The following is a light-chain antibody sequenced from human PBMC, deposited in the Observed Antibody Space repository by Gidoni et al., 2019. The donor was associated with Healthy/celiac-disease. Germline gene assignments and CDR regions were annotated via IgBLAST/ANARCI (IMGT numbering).Light chain of an antibody. J-gene: IGLJ3*02. CDR3: VLYMGSGISV. CDR1: SGSVSTSYY. Sequence: QTVVTQEPSFSVSPGGTVTLTCGLRSGSVSTSYYPSWDQQTPGQAPRTLIYSTNTRSSGVPDRFSGSILGNKAALTITGAQADDESDYYCVLYMGSGISVFGGGTKLTVL. CDR2: STN. V-gene: IGLV8-61*01.